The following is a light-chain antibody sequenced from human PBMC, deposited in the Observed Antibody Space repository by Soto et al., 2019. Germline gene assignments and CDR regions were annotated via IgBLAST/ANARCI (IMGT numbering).Light chain of an antibody. V-gene: IGLV2-11*01. CDR1: SSDVGGYDL. CDR2: DVT. Sequence: QSALTQPRSVSGYPGQSVTISCTGTSSDVGGYDLVSWYQQHSGKAPKLMIYDVTKRPSWVPDGFSGYRSGNTASLTVSGLQAEDDADYYCCSYAGTYTFYVFGTGTKVTVL. J-gene: IGLJ1*01. CDR3: CSYAGTYTFYV.